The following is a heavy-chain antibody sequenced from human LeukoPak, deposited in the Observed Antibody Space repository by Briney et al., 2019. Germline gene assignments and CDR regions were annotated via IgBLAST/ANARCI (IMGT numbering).Heavy chain of an antibody. J-gene: IGHJ4*02. CDR1: GFIFSNYW. CDR3: ARDPTQYLRYGHFDY. CDR2: INNVASHI. D-gene: IGHD5/OR15-5a*01. Sequence: GGSLRLSCAASGFIFSNYWMSWVRQAPGKGLEWVSSINNVASHIYYAHSVKGRFTISRDNAKNSLYLQMNSLSDEDTAVYYCARDPTQYLRYGHFDYWGQGTLVTVSS. V-gene: IGHV3-21*01.